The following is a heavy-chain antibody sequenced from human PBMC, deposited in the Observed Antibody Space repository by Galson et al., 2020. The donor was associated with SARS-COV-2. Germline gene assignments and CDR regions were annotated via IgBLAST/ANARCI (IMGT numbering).Heavy chain of an antibody. J-gene: IGHJ4*02. CDR1: GLNFNDFW. V-gene: IGHV3-7*01. CDR3: SREGWQGGY. D-gene: IGHD6-19*01. Sequence: GESLRLSCEVSGLNFNDFWMSWFRQAPGKGLEWVANIKGDGSETNYADFVKGRFSISRDNAANSLYLQMNSLRVEDSAVYYCSREGWQGGYWGQGTRVTVSS. CDR2: IKGDGSET.